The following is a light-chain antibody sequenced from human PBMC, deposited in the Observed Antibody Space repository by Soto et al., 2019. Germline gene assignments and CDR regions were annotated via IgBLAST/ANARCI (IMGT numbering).Light chain of an antibody. CDR2: DAS. J-gene: IGKJ1*01. CDR3: QQRGNWPQT. Sequence: EIVLTQSPATLSLSPGERATLSCRASQSVSSFLAWYQQKPGQAPRLLISDASTRATGIPARFSGSGSGTDFTLTISSLEPEDFAVYYCQQRGNWPQTFGQGTKVEIK. CDR1: QSVSSF. V-gene: IGKV3-11*01.